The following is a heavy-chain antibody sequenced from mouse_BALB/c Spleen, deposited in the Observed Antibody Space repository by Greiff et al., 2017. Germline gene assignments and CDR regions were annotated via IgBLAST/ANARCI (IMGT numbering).Heavy chain of an antibody. CDR1: GYTFSSYW. Sequence: VQLQQSGAELMKPGASVKISCKATGYTFSSYWIEWVKQRPGHGLEWIGEILPGSGSTNYNEKFKGKATFTADTSSNTAYMQLSSLTSEDSAVYYCARRGLGRGFAYWGQGTLVTVSA. CDR3: ARRGLGRGFAY. V-gene: IGHV1-9*01. J-gene: IGHJ3*01. D-gene: IGHD4-1*01. CDR2: ILPGSGST.